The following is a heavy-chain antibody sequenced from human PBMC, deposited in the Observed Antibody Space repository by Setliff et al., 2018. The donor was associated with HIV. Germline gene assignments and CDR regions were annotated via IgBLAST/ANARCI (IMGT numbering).Heavy chain of an antibody. CDR3: ARNPCSGGSCPDAFDI. V-gene: IGHV4-59*01. D-gene: IGHD2-15*01. CDR1: GGSISSYY. J-gene: IGHJ3*02. Sequence: PSETLSLTCTVSGGSISSYYWSWIRQPPGKGLEWIGYIYYSGSTNHNPSLKSRVTISVDTSKNQFSLKLSSVTAADTAVYYCARNPCSGGSCPDAFDIWGQGTMVTVSS. CDR2: IYYSGST.